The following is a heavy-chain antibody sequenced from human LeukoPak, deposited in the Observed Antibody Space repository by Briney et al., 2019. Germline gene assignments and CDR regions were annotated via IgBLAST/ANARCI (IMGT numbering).Heavy chain of an antibody. Sequence: SETLSLTCTVSGGSISSGGYYWSWIRQHPGKGLEWIGYIYYSGSTYYNPSLKSRVTISVDTSKNQFSLKLSSVTAADTAVYYCARTDCSSTSCPYYFDYWSQGTLVTVSS. CDR3: ARTDCSSTSCPYYFDY. CDR1: GGSISSGGYY. V-gene: IGHV4-31*03. D-gene: IGHD2-2*01. CDR2: IYYSGST. J-gene: IGHJ4*02.